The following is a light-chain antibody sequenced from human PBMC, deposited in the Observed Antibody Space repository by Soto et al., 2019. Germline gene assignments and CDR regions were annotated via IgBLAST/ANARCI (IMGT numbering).Light chain of an antibody. CDR1: SSDVGGYEY. J-gene: IGLJ1*01. CDR2: DVT. Sequence: QSALGQPASVSGSPGQSITISCTGTSSDVGGYEYVSWYQHQPDKAPKLIIYDVTNRPSGVSTRFSGSKSGNTASLTISGXQTEDEADYYCASITRSSTSVFGTGTKSQS. CDR3: ASITRSSTSV. V-gene: IGLV2-14*01.